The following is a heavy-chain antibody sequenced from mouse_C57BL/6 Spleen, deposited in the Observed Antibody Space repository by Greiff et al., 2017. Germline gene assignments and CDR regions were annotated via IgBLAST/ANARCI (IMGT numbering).Heavy chain of an antibody. CDR3: ANDYGSSSFAY. CDR1: GYTFTSYG. V-gene: IGHV1-81*01. D-gene: IGHD1-1*01. CDR2: IYPRSGNT. J-gene: IGHJ3*01. Sequence: QVQLQQSGAELARPGASVKLSCKASGYTFTSYGISWVKQRTGQGLEWIGEIYPRSGNTYYNEKFKGKATLTADKSSSTAYMELRSLTSEDSAVYFCANDYGSSSFAYWGQGTLVTVSA.